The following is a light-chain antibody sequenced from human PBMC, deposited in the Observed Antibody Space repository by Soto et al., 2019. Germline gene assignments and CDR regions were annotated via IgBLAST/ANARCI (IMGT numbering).Light chain of an antibody. Sequence: EIGMTKSPATLSVSHGERATLSCRASQSVSSNLAWYQQKPGQAPRLLIYGASTRATGIPARFSGSGSGTDFTLTISSLQPEDFATYYCQQCYSPPDTFGQGTKVDIK. J-gene: IGKJ1*01. V-gene: IGKV3-15*01. CDR3: QQCYSPPDT. CDR2: GAS. CDR1: QSVSSN.